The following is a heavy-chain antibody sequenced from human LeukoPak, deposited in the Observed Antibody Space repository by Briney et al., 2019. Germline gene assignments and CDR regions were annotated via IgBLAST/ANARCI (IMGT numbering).Heavy chain of an antibody. D-gene: IGHD3-22*01. CDR2: INPNSGAT. J-gene: IGHJ4*02. V-gene: IGHV1-2*02. CDR1: GYTLTELP. CDR3: ARGAYYSDKFPLHY. Sequence: ASVKVSCKVSGYTLTELPMHWVRQAPGQGLEWMGWINPNSGATNYAQKFQGRVTMTRDTSISAAYMDLNSLRSDDTAVYYCARGAYYSDKFPLHYWGQGTLVTVSS.